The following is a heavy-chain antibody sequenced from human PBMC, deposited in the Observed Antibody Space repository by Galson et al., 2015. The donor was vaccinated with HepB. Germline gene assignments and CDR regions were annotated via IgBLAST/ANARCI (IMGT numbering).Heavy chain of an antibody. Sequence: TLSLTCAVSGGSISSGGYSWSWIRQPPGKGLEWIGYIYHSGSTYYNPSLKSRVTISVDRSKNQFSLKLSSVTAADTAVYYCASTIFGGGLGFDYWGQGTLVTVSS. D-gene: IGHD3-3*01. CDR1: GGSISSGGYS. V-gene: IGHV4-30-2*01. CDR2: IYHSGST. CDR3: ASTIFGGGLGFDY. J-gene: IGHJ4*02.